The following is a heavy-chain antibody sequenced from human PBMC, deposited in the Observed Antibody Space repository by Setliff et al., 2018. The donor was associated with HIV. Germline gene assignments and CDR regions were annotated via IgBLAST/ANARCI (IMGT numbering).Heavy chain of an antibody. CDR2: IMPMLGTA. J-gene: IGHJ4*01. D-gene: IGHD1-1*01. Sequence: ASVKVSCKASGGTFSNYFISWIRQAPGQGLEWMGKIMPMLGTANYAQKFQGRVTITADESTSTVYMELRSLTSKDTAVYYCARDEGSGTDYWGHGTLVTVSS. CDR1: GGTFSNYF. V-gene: IGHV1-69*11. CDR3: ARDEGSGTDY.